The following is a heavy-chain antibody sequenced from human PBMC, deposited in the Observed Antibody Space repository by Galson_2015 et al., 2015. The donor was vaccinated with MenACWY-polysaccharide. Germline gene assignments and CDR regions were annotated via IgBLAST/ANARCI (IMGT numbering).Heavy chain of an antibody. D-gene: IGHD5-24*01. Sequence: SLSLSCAASGFTFGSYAMGWVRQAPGKGLEWVSSIGGSGLTTFYAESVKGRFTISRDNAQNILSLQMNSQRADDTARYFCAKVTEMASSRRPFDVWGQGTMVTVSS. J-gene: IGHJ3*01. CDR3: AKVTEMASSRRPFDV. V-gene: IGHV3-23*01. CDR2: IGGSGLTT. CDR1: GFTFGSYA.